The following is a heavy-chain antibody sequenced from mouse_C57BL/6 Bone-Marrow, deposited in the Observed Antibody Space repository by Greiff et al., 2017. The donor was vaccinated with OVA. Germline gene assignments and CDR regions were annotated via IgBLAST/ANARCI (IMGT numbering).Heavy chain of an antibody. CDR3: AYYGSSYGYFDY. CDR2: IYPGDGDT. D-gene: IGHD1-1*01. J-gene: IGHJ2*01. CDR1: GYAFSSYW. Sequence: VKLMESGAELVKPGASVKISCKASGYAFSSYWMNWVKQRPGKGLEWIGQIYPGDGDTNYNGKFKGKATLTADKSSSTAYMQLSSLTSEDSAVYFCAYYGSSYGYFDYWGQGTTLTVSS. V-gene: IGHV1-80*01.